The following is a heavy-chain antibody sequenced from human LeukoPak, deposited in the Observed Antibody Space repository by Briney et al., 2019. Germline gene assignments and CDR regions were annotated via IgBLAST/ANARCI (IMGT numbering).Heavy chain of an antibody. Sequence: SGGSLRLSCTASGFNFSTYTMVWVRQAPGKGLEWISYISVISTTIYYADSVKGRFTVSRDNAKNSLYLQMNSLRVEDTAVYYCARDMVPHDCWGQGTLVTVSS. J-gene: IGHJ4*02. CDR1: GFNFSTYT. V-gene: IGHV3-48*01. CDR3: ARDMVPHDC. D-gene: IGHD4/OR15-4a*01. CDR2: ISVISTTI.